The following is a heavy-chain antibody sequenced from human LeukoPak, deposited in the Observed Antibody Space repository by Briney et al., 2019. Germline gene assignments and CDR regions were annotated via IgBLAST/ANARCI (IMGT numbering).Heavy chain of an antibody. CDR3: ARRGRGYFDWSTFDY. CDR2: IYPGDSDT. Sequence: GESLQISCKGSGYSFTSYWIGWVRQMPGKGLEWMGIIYPGDSDTRYSPSFQGQVTISADKSISTAYLQWSSLKASDTAMYYCARRGRGYFDWSTFDYWGQGTLVTVSS. D-gene: IGHD3-9*01. J-gene: IGHJ4*02. CDR1: GYSFTSYW. V-gene: IGHV5-51*01.